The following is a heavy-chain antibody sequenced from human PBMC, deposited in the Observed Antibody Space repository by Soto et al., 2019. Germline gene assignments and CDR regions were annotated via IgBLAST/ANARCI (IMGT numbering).Heavy chain of an antibody. D-gene: IGHD6-19*01. J-gene: IGHJ6*02. CDR3: AKDRSENFWVYYYAMDV. Sequence: EARLLESGRGLIQPGGSLRLSCEASGFNFGAYAMSWVRQAPGKGLEWVSGISGSSSGTYYTDSVKGRFTISRDNSKNTVYLQMNSLRGEDTAVYYCAKDRSENFWVYYYAMDVWGQGTAVTVSS. V-gene: IGHV3-23*01. CDR1: GFNFGAYA. CDR2: ISGSSSGT.